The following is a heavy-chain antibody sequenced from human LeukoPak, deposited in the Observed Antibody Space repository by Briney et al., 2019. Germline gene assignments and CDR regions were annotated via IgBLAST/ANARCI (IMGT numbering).Heavy chain of an antibody. Sequence: KPSETLSLTSAVYGGSFSGYYWSWIRQPPGKGLEWIGEINHSGSTNYNPSLKSRVTISVDTSKNQFSLKLSSVTAADTAVYYCARGDRPGYDYWGQGTLVTVSS. V-gene: IGHV4-34*01. J-gene: IGHJ4*02. CDR2: INHSGST. CDR3: ARGDRPGYDY. D-gene: IGHD1-14*01. CDR1: GGSFSGYY.